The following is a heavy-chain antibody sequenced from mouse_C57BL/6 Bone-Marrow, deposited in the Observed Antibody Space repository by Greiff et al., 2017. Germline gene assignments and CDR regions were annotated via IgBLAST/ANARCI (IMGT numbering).Heavy chain of an antibody. V-gene: IGHV8-5*01. CDR2: IWWNDDK. Sequence: QVQLKESGPGILQPSQTLSLTCSFSGFSLSTSNMGIGWIRQPSGKGLEWLAHIWWNDDKYYNPSLKSRLTISKDTSNNQVFLKITSVDTADTATYYCAQMPRYYGSSHWYFDVWGTGTTVTVSS. D-gene: IGHD1-1*01. CDR3: AQMPRYYGSSHWYFDV. CDR1: GFSLSTSNMG. J-gene: IGHJ1*03.